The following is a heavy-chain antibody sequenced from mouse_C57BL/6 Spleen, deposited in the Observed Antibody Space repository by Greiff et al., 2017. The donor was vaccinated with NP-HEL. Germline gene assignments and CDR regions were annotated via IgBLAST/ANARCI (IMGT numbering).Heavy chain of an antibody. J-gene: IGHJ2*01. Sequence: VQLQQSGPELVKPGASVKISCKASGYTFTDYYMNWVKQSHGKSLEWIGDINPNNGGTSYNQKFKGKATLTVDKSSSTAYMELRSLTSEDSAVYYCARRGAMITTLFDYWGQGTTLTVSS. CDR3: ARRGAMITTLFDY. CDR1: GYTFTDYY. CDR2: INPNNGGT. D-gene: IGHD2-4*01. V-gene: IGHV1-26*01.